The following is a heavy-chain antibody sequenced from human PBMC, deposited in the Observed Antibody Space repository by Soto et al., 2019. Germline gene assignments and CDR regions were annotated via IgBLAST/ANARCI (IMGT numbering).Heavy chain of an antibody. D-gene: IGHD1-7*01. CDR3: ASRDPGTSVDY. Sequence: SETLSLTCAVSGGSFTSNNWWTWVRQPPGQGLEWIGEIYRTGSTNYNPSLKSRVTISLDKSENQFSLKVTSLTAADTAVYYCASRDPGTSVDYWGQGTLVTVST. V-gene: IGHV4-4*02. CDR1: GGSFTSNNW. CDR2: IYRTGST. J-gene: IGHJ4*02.